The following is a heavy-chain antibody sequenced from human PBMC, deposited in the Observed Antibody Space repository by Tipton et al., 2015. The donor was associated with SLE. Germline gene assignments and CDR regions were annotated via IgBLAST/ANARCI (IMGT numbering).Heavy chain of an antibody. CDR2: INPSGGRT. V-gene: IGHV1-46*01. CDR3: ARPREGASAFDI. Sequence: VQLVQSGAEVKKPGASVKVSCKASGYTFTTYYMHWVRQAPGQGLEWMGIINPSGGRTNYAQKFQGRVTMTRETSTSTVYMELSSLRSEATAVYYCARPREGASAFDIWGQGTMVTVSS. CDR1: GYTFTTYY. D-gene: IGHD1-26*01. J-gene: IGHJ3*02.